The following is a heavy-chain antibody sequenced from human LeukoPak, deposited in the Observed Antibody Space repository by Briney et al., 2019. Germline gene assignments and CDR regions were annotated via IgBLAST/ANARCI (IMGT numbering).Heavy chain of an antibody. CDR3: AKDMDGSASHGFDAFDI. Sequence: PGGSLRLSCAASGFTFSNYWMNWVRQAPGKGLEWVANIKQDGGEKSYVDSVKGRFTISRDNAKNSLHLQMNSLRAEDTAVYYCAKDMDGSASHGFDAFDIWGQGRMVTVSS. CDR2: IKQDGGEK. J-gene: IGHJ3*02. V-gene: IGHV3-7*01. CDR1: GFTFSNYW. D-gene: IGHD3-10*01.